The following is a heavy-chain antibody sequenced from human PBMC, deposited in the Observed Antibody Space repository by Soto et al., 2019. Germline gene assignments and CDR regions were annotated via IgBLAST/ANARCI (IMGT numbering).Heavy chain of an antibody. Sequence: ASVKVSCKASGYTFTSYYMHWVRQAPGQGLEWMGIINPSGGSTSYAQKFQGRVTMTRDTSASTAYMELSSLRSEDTAVYYCARGITLPTPLDYWGQGTLVTVSS. CDR3: ARGITLPTPLDY. D-gene: IGHD1-20*01. CDR2: INPSGGST. V-gene: IGHV1-46*01. CDR1: GYTFTSYY. J-gene: IGHJ4*02.